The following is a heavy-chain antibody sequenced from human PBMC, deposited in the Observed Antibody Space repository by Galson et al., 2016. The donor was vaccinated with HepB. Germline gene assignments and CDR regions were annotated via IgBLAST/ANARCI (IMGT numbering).Heavy chain of an antibody. J-gene: IGHJ5*02. Sequence: SETLSLTCAVSGGSVSSGRYYWSWIRQPPGKGLEWIGYIYYSGATDYNPSLKSRVTISADTSKNQFSLKVRSVTTADTAVYYCARDPQEGRSDINWFDPWGQGSLVTVSS. D-gene: IGHD2-15*01. CDR3: ARDPQEGRSDINWFDP. CDR2: IYYSGAT. V-gene: IGHV4-61*01. CDR1: GGSVSSGRYY.